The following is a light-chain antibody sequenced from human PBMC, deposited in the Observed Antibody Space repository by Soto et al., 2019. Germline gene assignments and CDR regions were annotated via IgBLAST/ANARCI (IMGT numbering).Light chain of an antibody. V-gene: IGKV3-11*01. CDR2: DAS. CDR3: QQRYNWPLT. CDR1: QSIDTY. Sequence: EIVLTRSPATLSSSPGERATLSCRASQSIDTYLAWYQQKPGQAPRLLIYDASDRATGIPARFSGSGSGTAFTLTISGLEPEDFALYYCQQRYNWPLTFGGGTKVDIE. J-gene: IGKJ4*01.